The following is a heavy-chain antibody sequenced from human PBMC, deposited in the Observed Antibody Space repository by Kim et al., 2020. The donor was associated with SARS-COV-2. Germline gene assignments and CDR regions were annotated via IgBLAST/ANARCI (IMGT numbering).Heavy chain of an antibody. Sequence: GGSLRLSCAASGFTFDDYAMHWVRQAPGKGLEWVSLISGDGGSTYYADSVKGRFTISRDNSKNSLYLQMNSLRTEDTALYYCAKDIQTRYYYGSGSYFYYYGMDFWGQGTTVTVSS. CDR1: GFTFDDYA. J-gene: IGHJ6*02. D-gene: IGHD3-10*01. CDR3: AKDIQTRYYYGSGSYFYYYGMDF. CDR2: ISGDGGST. V-gene: IGHV3-43*02.